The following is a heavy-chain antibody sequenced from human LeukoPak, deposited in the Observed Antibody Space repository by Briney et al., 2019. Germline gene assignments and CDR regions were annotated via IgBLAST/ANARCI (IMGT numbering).Heavy chain of an antibody. CDR1: GFTFSSYW. J-gene: IGHJ4*02. D-gene: IGHD1-26*01. Sequence: GGSLRLSCAASGFTFSSYWMHWVRQAPGKGLVWVSRINTDASSTTYADSAKGRFTISRDNAKNTVFLQMNSLRAEDTAVYYCARDIVGATGDFWGQGTLVTVSS. CDR2: INTDASST. V-gene: IGHV3-74*01. CDR3: ARDIVGATGDF.